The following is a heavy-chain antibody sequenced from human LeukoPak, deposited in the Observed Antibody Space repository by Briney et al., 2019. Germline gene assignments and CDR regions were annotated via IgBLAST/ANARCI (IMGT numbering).Heavy chain of an antibody. CDR3: ARDGERVYYYDSSGYFDY. CDR1: GFTFSSYS. Sequence: GGSLRLSCAASGFTFSSYSMNWVRQAPGKGLEWVSSISSSSSYIYYADSVKGRFTISRDNAKNSLYLQMNSLRAEDTAVYYCARDGERVYYYDSSGYFDYWGQGTLVTVSS. V-gene: IGHV3-21*01. D-gene: IGHD3-22*01. CDR2: ISSSSSYI. J-gene: IGHJ4*02.